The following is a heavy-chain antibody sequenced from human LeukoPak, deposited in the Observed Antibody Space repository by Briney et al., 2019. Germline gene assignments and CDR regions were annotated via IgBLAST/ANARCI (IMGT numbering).Heavy chain of an antibody. CDR2: ITTSSTYT. D-gene: IGHD4-17*01. CDR3: ARDNASYDYGDYVTYRSEEYYYMDV. CDR1: GFTFSSYE. Sequence: PGGSLRLSCAASGFTFSSYEMNWVRQAPGKGLEWVSSITTSSTYTFYADSVKGRFTISRDNAKNSLYLQMNSLRAEDTAVYYCARDNASYDYGDYVTYRSEEYYYMDVWGKGTTVTVSS. V-gene: IGHV3-21*01. J-gene: IGHJ6*03.